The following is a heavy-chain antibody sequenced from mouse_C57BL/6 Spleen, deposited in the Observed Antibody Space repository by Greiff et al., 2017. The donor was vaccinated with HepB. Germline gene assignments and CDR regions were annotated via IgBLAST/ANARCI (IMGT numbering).Heavy chain of an antibody. J-gene: IGHJ2*01. V-gene: IGHV1-26*01. Sequence: EVQLQQSGPELVKPGASVKISCKASGYTFTDYYMNWVKQSHGKSLEWIGAINPNNGGTSYNQKFTGKDTLTVDKSSSTADMELRSLTSEDSAVYDCARSEYYFDYWGQGTTLTVSS. CDR3: ARSEYYFDY. CDR1: GYTFTDYY. CDR2: INPNNGGT.